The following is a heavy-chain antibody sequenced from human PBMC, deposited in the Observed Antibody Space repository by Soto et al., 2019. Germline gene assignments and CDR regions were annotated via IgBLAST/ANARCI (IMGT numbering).Heavy chain of an antibody. V-gene: IGHV3-30*03. J-gene: IGHJ4*02. CDR1: GFIFSDYG. CDR3: VPNFDY. CDR2: ISNNSSHE. Sequence: QVEVVQSGGGVVQPGKSVRLSCKASGFIFSDYGVHWARQAPGKGLQWVAFISNNSSHEYYADSVKCRFTISRDNSQNTVYLHVESLRPEDTAVYYCVPNFDYWGQGTRVNVSP.